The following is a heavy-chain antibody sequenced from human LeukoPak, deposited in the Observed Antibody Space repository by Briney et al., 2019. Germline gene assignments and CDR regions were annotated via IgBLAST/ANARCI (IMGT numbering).Heavy chain of an antibody. J-gene: IGHJ4*02. V-gene: IGHV3-66*01. D-gene: IGHD3-10*01. CDR1: EFSVGSNY. CDR2: IYSGGST. CDR3: AKEEPLLWFGDLARNDY. Sequence: PGGSLRLSCAASEFSVGSNYMTWVRQAPGKGLEWVSLIYSGGSTYYADSVKGRFTISRDNSKNTLYLQMNSLRAEDTAVYYCAKEEPLLWFGDLARNDYWGQGTLVTVSS.